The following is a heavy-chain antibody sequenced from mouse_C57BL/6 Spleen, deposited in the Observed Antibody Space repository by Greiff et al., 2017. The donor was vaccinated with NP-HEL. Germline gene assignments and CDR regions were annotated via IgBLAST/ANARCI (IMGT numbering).Heavy chain of an antibody. V-gene: IGHV1-53*01. D-gene: IGHD2-5*01. CDR1: GYTFTSYW. CDR2: INPSNGGT. Sequence: QVQLQQPGTELVKPGASVKLSCKASGYTFTSYWMHWVKQRPGQGLEWIGNINPSNGGTNYNEKFKSKATLTVDKSSSTAYMQLSSLTSEDSAVYYCARPDSNHYEGYYYAMDYWGQGTSVTVSS. J-gene: IGHJ4*01. CDR3: ARPDSNHYEGYYYAMDY.